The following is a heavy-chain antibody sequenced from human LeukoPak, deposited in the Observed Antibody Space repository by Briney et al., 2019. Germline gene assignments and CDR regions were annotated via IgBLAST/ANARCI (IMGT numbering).Heavy chain of an antibody. Sequence: ASVKVSCKASGYRFTDYYVHWVRQASGQGLEWMGWISVYSGNTKYAQKFQGRVTMTTDTSTSTAYLELRSLKSDDTAVYYCARNSSSLYGGDYYSLDVWGLGTTVIVSS. J-gene: IGHJ6*02. D-gene: IGHD6-13*01. CDR1: GYRFTDYY. CDR2: ISVYSGNT. V-gene: IGHV1-18*04. CDR3: ARNSSSLYGGDYYSLDV.